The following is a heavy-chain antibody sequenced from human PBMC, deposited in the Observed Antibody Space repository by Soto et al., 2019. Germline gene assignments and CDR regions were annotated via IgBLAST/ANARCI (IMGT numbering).Heavy chain of an antibody. CDR3: AKLYSSSWYPWYFDL. Sequence: EVQLLESGGGLVQPGGSLRLSCAASGFTFSSYAMSWVRQAPGKGLEWVSAISGSGGSTYYADSVKGRFTISRDNSKNTLYLQMTSLRAEDTAVYYCAKLYSSSWYPWYFDLWGRGTLVTVSS. CDR1: GFTFSSYA. CDR2: ISGSGGST. D-gene: IGHD6-13*01. V-gene: IGHV3-23*01. J-gene: IGHJ2*01.